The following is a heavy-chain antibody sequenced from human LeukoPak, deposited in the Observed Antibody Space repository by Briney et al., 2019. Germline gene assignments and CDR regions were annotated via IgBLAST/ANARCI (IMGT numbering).Heavy chain of an antibody. CDR2: ISAYNGNT. J-gene: IGHJ6*03. Sequence: ASVKVSCKASGYTFTSYGISWVRQAPGQGLEWMVWISAYNGNTNYAQKLQGRVTMTTDTSTSTAYMELRSLRSDDTAVYYCARGRRITIFGVVTPRGYYYMDVWGKGTTVTVSS. V-gene: IGHV1-18*01. CDR3: ARGRRITIFGVVTPRGYYYMDV. CDR1: GYTFTSYG. D-gene: IGHD3-3*01.